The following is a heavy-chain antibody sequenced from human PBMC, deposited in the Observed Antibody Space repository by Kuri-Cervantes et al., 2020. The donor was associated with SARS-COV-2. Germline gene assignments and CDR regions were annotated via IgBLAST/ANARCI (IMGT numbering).Heavy chain of an antibody. CDR2: INHSGST. CDR1: GGSFGGYY. J-gene: IGHJ4*02. CDR3: AGGYYYDSSGPVLRYYFDY. D-gene: IGHD3-22*01. V-gene: IGHV4-34*01. Sequence: SQTLSLTCAVYGGSFGGYYWSWIRQPPGKGLEWIGEINHSGSTNYNPSLKSRVTISVDTSKNQFSLKLSSVTAADTAVYYCAGGYYYDSSGPVLRYYFDYWGQGTLVTVSS.